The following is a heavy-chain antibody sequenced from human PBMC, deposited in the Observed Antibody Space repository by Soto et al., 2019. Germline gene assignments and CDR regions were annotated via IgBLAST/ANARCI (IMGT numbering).Heavy chain of an antibody. CDR3: AERRNVTRFLEWSSGRKV. CDR2: ISYEGNNK. V-gene: IGHV3-30*18. J-gene: IGHJ6*02. D-gene: IGHD3-3*01. CDR1: GFTFNSYG. Sequence: QVQLVESGGGVVQPGRSLRLSCAASGFTFNSYGMHWVRQAPGKGLEWVAFISYEGNNKYYADSVKGRFTISRDNSRTTLSLQINGLQAEEPAVYFCAERRNVTRFLEWSSGRKVGGQGTTVTASS.